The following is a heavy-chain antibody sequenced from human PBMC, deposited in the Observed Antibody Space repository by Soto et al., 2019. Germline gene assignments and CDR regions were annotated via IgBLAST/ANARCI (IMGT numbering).Heavy chain of an antibody. CDR2: IYQSGTT. Sequence: PSETLSLTCSVSGGSVRSGSYYWTWIRQPPGKGLEWIGYIYQSGTTNYNASLKSRVTISIDTSKNQFFLKLNSVTAADTAVYYCARDSSGRHDYWGQGTLVTRLL. CDR3: ARDSSGRHDY. V-gene: IGHV4-61*01. J-gene: IGHJ4*02. D-gene: IGHD3-22*01. CDR1: GGSVRSGSYY.